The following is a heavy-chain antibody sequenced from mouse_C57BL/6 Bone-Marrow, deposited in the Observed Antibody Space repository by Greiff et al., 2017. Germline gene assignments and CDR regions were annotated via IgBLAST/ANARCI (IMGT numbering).Heavy chain of an antibody. J-gene: IGHJ3*01. D-gene: IGHD2-3*01. CDR2: ISSGGSYT. CDR1: GFTFSSYG. CDR3: ARRDGYPFAY. V-gene: IGHV5-6*02. Sequence: EVKLMESGGDLVKPGGSLKLSCAASGFTFSSYGVSWVRQTPDKRLEWVATISSGGSYTYYPDSVKGRFTISRDNAKNTLYLQMSSLKSEDTAMYYCARRDGYPFAYWGQGTLVTVSA.